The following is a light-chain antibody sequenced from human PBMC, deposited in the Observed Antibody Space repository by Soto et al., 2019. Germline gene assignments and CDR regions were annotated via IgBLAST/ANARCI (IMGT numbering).Light chain of an antibody. CDR3: QQYDKWPRT. Sequence: EIVLTQSPGTLSVSPWERATLSCRASQSVSNKLVWYQQKPGQAPRLLIYAASTRATGVPARFSGSGSGTEFTLTISNLQSEDFAVYHCQQYDKWPRTFGQGTKVDIK. J-gene: IGKJ1*01. CDR2: AAS. CDR1: QSVSNK. V-gene: IGKV3-15*01.